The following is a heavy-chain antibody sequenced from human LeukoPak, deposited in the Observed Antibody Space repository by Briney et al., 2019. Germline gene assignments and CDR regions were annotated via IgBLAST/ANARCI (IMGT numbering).Heavy chain of an antibody. V-gene: IGHV3-23*01. CDR1: GFTFSNCA. J-gene: IGHJ3*02. CDR3: AKVLVVVPAAIGAFDI. Sequence: PGGSLRLSCAASGFTFSNCAMNWVRQAPGKGLEWVSAISGSGGSTYYADSVKGRFTISRDNSKNTLYLQMNSLRAEDTAVYYCAKVLVVVPAAIGAFDIWGQGTMVTVSS. D-gene: IGHD2-2*02. CDR2: ISGSGGST.